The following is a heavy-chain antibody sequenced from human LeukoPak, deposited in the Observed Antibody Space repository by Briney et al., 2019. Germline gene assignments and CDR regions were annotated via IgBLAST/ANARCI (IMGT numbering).Heavy chain of an antibody. Sequence: GGSLRLSCAASGFSFSSYSMNWVRQAPGKGLEWVSSISPSSSYKYYAESVKGRFTVSRDNSKNTLYLQMDSLRAEDMAVYYCARESYCGGDCYRYFDLWGRGTLVTVSS. V-gene: IGHV3-21*01. CDR1: GFSFSSYS. D-gene: IGHD2-21*02. CDR2: ISPSSSYK. CDR3: ARESYCGGDCYRYFDL. J-gene: IGHJ2*01.